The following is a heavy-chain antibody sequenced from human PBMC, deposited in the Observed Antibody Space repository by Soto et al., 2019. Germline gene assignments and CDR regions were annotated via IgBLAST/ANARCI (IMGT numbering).Heavy chain of an antibody. D-gene: IGHD3-16*01. CDR3: AKSPRSIMITFGDANWFDP. Sequence: PGGSLRLSCAASGFTFSSYAMSWVRQAPGKGLEWVSAISGSGGSTYYADSVKGRFTISRDNSKNTLYLQMNSLRAEDTAVYYCAKSPRSIMITFGDANWFDPWGQGTLVTVSS. V-gene: IGHV3-23*01. CDR1: GFTFSSYA. CDR2: ISGSGGST. J-gene: IGHJ5*02.